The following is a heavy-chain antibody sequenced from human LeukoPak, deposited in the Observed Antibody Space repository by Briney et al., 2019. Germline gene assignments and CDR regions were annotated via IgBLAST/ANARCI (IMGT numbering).Heavy chain of an antibody. CDR3: AKDGTTPYYDFWGGYPNFDY. J-gene: IGHJ4*02. V-gene: IGHV3-23*01. D-gene: IGHD3-3*01. Sequence: GGSLRLSCAASGFTFSSDAMSWVRQAPGKGREWVSAISGSGGSTYYADSVKGRFTISRDNSKNTLYLQMNSLRAEDTAVYYCAKDGTTPYYDFWGGYPNFDYWGQGTLVTVSS. CDR1: GFTFSSDA. CDR2: ISGSGGST.